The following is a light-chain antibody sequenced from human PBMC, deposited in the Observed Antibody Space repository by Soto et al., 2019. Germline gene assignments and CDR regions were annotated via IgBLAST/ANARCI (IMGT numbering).Light chain of an antibody. CDR2: GNN. V-gene: IGLV1-40*01. J-gene: IGLJ3*02. CDR1: SANIGAAYN. Sequence: QSVLTQPPSVSGAPGQRVTISCTGSSANIGAAYNVDWYQQLPGTAPKLLIYGNNNRPSGVPARFSGSKSGTSASLAIAGLQAEDEGDYYCASWDVSLNGFWVFGGGTKVTVL. CDR3: ASWDVSLNGFWV.